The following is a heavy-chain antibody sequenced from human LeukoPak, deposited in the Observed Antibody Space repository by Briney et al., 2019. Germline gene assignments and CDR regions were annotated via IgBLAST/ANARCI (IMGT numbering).Heavy chain of an antibody. D-gene: IGHD5-18*01. CDR1: GYTFTSYD. CDR3: AIGGYSYGPGDY. J-gene: IGHJ4*02. CDR2: MNPNSGNT. V-gene: IGHV1-8*01. Sequence: ASVKVSCKASGYTFTSYDINWVRQATGQGLEWMGWMNPNSGNTGYAQKFQGRVTMTRNTSISTAYMELSSLRSEDTAVYYCAIGGYSYGPGDYWGRGTLVTVSS.